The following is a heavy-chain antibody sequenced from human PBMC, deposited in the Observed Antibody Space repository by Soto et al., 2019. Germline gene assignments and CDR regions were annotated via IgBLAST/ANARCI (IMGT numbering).Heavy chain of an antibody. CDR3: ARDHRPALAP. Sequence: ASVKFSCKASGYTFTSYAMHWVRQAPGQMLECMVWIIGGNGNTKYXXKFQGRVXXARDTSASTAXMELSXLRSEDTAVYYCARDHRPALAPWCRGTLVTASS. CDR1: GYTFTSYA. V-gene: IGHV1-3*01. CDR2: IIGGNGNT. J-gene: IGHJ5*02.